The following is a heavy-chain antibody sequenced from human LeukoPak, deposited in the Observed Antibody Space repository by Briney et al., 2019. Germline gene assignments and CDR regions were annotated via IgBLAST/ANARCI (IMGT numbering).Heavy chain of an antibody. CDR1: GFTFSSYW. V-gene: IGHV3-7*01. Sequence: PGGSLRLSCAASGFTFSSYWMSWVRQAPGKGLEWVANIKQDGSEKYYVDSVKGRFTISRDNAKNSLYLQMNSLRAEDTAVYYCASSGWDYDSSCHTLSYWGQGTLVTVSS. D-gene: IGHD3-22*01. CDR3: ASSGWDYDSSCHTLSY. J-gene: IGHJ4*02. CDR2: IKQDGSEK.